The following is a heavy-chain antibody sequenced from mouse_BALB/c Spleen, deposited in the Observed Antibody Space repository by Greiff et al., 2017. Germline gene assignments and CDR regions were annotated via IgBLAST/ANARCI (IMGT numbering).Heavy chain of an antibody. D-gene: IGHD1-1*01. CDR1: GFTFSSFG. Sequence: VQLKESGGGLVQPGGSRKLSCAASGFTFSSFGMHWVRQAPEKGLEWVAYISSGSSTSYYADTVKGRFTISRDNPKNTLFLQMTSLRSEDTAMYYCAREGYYYSSSYFDYWGQGTTLTVSS. CDR3: AREGYYYSSSYFDY. CDR2: ISSGSSTS. J-gene: IGHJ2*01. V-gene: IGHV5-17*02.